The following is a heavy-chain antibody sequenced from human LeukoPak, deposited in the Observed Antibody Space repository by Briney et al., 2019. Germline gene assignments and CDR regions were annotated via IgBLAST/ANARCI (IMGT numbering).Heavy chain of an antibody. CDR1: GFTFSSYG. CDR3: ARDRDSSGYFPWTY. Sequence: GGSLRLSCAASGFTFSSYGMHWVRQAPGKGLEWVAVIWYDGSNKYYADSVKGRFTISRDNSKNTLYLQMNSLRAEDTAVYYCARDRDSSGYFPWTYWGQGTLVTVSS. V-gene: IGHV3-33*01. CDR2: IWYDGSNK. D-gene: IGHD3-22*01. J-gene: IGHJ4*02.